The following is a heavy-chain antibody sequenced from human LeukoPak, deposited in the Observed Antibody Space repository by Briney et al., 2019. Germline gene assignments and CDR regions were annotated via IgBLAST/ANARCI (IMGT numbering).Heavy chain of an antibody. Sequence: GGSLRLSCSASGFTFSSYGMHWVRQAPGKGLEYVSGISNKGGSTYYADSVKGRFTISRDNSKNTLHLQMSSLRADDTAVYYCVKSGTWADFDSWGQGTLVPVSS. D-gene: IGHD1-26*01. CDR2: ISNKGGST. CDR3: VKSGTWADFDS. J-gene: IGHJ4*02. CDR1: GFTFSSYG. V-gene: IGHV3-64D*09.